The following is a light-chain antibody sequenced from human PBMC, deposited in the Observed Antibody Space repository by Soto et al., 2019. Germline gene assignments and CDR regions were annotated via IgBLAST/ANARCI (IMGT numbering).Light chain of an antibody. CDR3: QQDYSYPRT. Sequence: AIRMTQSPSSFSASTGDRVTITCRASQGISSYLAWYQQKPGKAPKLLIYAASTLQSGVPSRFSGSGSGTDFILTISGLQSEDFATYSCQQDYSYPRTFGQGTKVEIK. CDR1: QGISSY. CDR2: AAS. J-gene: IGKJ1*01. V-gene: IGKV1-8*01.